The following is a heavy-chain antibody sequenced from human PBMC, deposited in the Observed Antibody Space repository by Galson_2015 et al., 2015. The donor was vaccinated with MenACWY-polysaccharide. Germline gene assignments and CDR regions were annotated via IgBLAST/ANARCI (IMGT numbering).Heavy chain of an antibody. J-gene: IGHJ4*02. Sequence: SLRLSCAASGFTFSSYALIWVRQAPGKGLEWVSGIDGSGAFTWYAGSVKGRFAMSRDNSKGTAYLHMSSLTGEDTAVYYYVDWPRTAASLPFVSWGQGALVTASS. CDR2: IDGSGAFT. D-gene: IGHD2-21*01. CDR3: VDWPRTAASLPFVS. V-gene: IGHV3-23*01. CDR1: GFTFSSYA.